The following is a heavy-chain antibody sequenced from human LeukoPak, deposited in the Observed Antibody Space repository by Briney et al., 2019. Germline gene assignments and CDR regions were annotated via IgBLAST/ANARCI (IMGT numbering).Heavy chain of an antibody. CDR1: GGSTSSSSNY. D-gene: IGHD3-10*01. J-gene: IGHJ4*02. CDR3: ARQRETSFYWYGSERLYFFDY. V-gene: IGHV4-39*01. Sequence: TSETLSLTCTVSGGSTSSSSNYWGWIRQPPGKGLEWIGSSYYSGSTYYNPSLKSRVTISVDTSKNQFSLKLSSVTAADTAVYYCARQRETSFYWYGSERLYFFDYWGQGTLVTVSS. CDR2: SYYSGST.